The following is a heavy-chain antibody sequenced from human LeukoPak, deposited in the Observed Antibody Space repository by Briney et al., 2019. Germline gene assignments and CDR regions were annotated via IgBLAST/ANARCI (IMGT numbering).Heavy chain of an antibody. D-gene: IGHD4-17*01. V-gene: IGHV1-18*01. CDR2: ISAYNGNT. CDR3: ARASALLRS. Sequence: ASVKVSCKASGYTFTSYGISWVRQAPGQGLEWMGWISAYNGNTNYAQKLQGRVTMTRNTSISTAYMELSSLRSEDTAVYYCARASALLRSWGQGTLVTISS. J-gene: IGHJ4*02. CDR1: GYTFTSYG.